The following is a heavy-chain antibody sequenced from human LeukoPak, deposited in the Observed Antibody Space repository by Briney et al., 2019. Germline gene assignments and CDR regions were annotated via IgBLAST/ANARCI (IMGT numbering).Heavy chain of an antibody. J-gene: IGHJ5*02. V-gene: IGHV3-21*01. CDR3: ARAFYSSSSGFDP. CDR1: GFSFSSYS. Sequence: GGSLRLSCAASGFSFSSYSVNWVRQAPGKGLEWVSSISSSGMYIYYADSVKGRFTISRDNAKTSIHLQMNSLRAEDTAVYYCARAFYSSSSGFDPWGQGTLVTVSS. D-gene: IGHD6-6*01. CDR2: ISSSGMYI.